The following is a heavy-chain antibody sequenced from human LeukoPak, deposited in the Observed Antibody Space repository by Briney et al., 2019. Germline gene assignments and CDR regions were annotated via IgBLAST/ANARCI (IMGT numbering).Heavy chain of an antibody. J-gene: IGHJ4*02. CDR1: GFTFSSYA. CDR3: AKDFPADYGLGSSGLYYFDY. D-gene: IGHD3-10*01. Sequence: PGGSLRLSCAASGFTFSSYAMSWVRQAPGKGLEWVSAISGSGGSTYYADSVKGRFTISRDNSKNTLYLQMNSLRAEDTAVYYCAKDFPADYGLGSSGLYYFDYWGQGALVTVSS. V-gene: IGHV3-23*01. CDR2: ISGSGGST.